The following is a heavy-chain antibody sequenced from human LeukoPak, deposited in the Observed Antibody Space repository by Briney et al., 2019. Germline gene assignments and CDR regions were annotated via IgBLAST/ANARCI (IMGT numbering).Heavy chain of an antibody. J-gene: IGHJ4*02. CDR2: INTKTGNP. V-gene: IGHV7-4-1*02. D-gene: IGHD2-15*01. Sequence: SVTVSCKASGYTFTTYAMNWVRQAPGQGLEWMGWINTKTGNPTYLQGFTGRFVFYLDTSVSTAYLQISILKAEDTAVYYCASSYCSGGHCYPQQAVYYFDFWGQGTLVTVS. CDR3: ASSYCSGGHCYPQQAVYYFDF. CDR1: GYTFTTYA.